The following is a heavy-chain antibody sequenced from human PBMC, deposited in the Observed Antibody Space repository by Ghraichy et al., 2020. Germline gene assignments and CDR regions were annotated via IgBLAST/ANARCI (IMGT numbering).Heavy chain of an antibody. Sequence: ASVKVSCKASGYTFISYGISWVRQAPGQGLEWMGWINTYSGNTHYAQNLQGRVTMTTDTSTNTAYMELRSLRSDDTAVYYCATGINWFDPWGQGTLVTVSS. CDR3: ATGINWFDP. CDR1: GYTFISYG. CDR2: INTYSGNT. V-gene: IGHV1-18*04. J-gene: IGHJ5*02.